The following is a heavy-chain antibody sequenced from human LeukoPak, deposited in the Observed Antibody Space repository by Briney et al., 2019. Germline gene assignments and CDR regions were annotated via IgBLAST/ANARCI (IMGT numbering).Heavy chain of an antibody. CDR2: ISRDGGTT. J-gene: IGHJ4*02. Sequence: QPGGSLRLSCAASGITFSNYEMNWVRRAPGKGLEWVFFISRDGGTTYYTDSVKGRFTISRDNSKNSLYLQMNSLRTEDTALYYCAKASAVVPATMSDWGQGTLVTVSS. V-gene: IGHV3-43*02. CDR1: GITFSNYE. D-gene: IGHD2-2*01. CDR3: AKASAVVPATMSD.